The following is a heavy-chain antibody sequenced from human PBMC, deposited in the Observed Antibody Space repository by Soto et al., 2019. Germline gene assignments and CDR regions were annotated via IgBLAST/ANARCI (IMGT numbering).Heavy chain of an antibody. J-gene: IGHJ3*02. CDR3: ARVERGTATTVVDAFDI. Sequence: QVQLQQWGAGLLKPSETLSLTCAVFGGSVNSGNYYWSWIRQPPGKGLEWIGEMSHSGGTHFNPSLKSRVTISVDTSKNQFSLKMSSVTAXDTALYYCARVERGTATTVVDAFDIWGPGTMVTVSS. CDR1: GGSVNSGNYY. D-gene: IGHD1-1*01. CDR2: MSHSGGT. V-gene: IGHV4-34*01.